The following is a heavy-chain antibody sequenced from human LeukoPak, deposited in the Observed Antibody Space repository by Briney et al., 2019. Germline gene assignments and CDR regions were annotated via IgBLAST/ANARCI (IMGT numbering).Heavy chain of an antibody. CDR1: GFTLSSYG. V-gene: IGHV3-30*02. CDR2: IRYDGSNK. CDR3: AKTMSPYYYDSSGF. J-gene: IGHJ4*02. Sequence: GGSLRLSCAASGFTLSSYGMHWVRQAPGKGLEWVAFIRYDGSNKYYADSVKGRFTISRDNSKNTLYLQMNSLRAEDTAVYYCAKTMSPYYYDSSGFWGQGTLVTVSS. D-gene: IGHD3-22*01.